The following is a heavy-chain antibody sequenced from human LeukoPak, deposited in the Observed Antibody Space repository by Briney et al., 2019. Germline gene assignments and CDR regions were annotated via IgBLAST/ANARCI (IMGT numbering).Heavy chain of an antibody. V-gene: IGHV3-23*01. J-gene: IGHJ4*02. Sequence: GGSLRLSCAASGFTFTNYAMTWVRQAPGKGLEWISTISGSDDSTYYADSVKGRFTISRDNSKNTLYLQMNSLRAEDTAVYYCAKDPYGAYNFDCWGQGTLVTVSS. CDR2: ISGSDDST. D-gene: IGHD4-17*01. CDR3: AKDPYGAYNFDC. CDR1: GFTFTNYA.